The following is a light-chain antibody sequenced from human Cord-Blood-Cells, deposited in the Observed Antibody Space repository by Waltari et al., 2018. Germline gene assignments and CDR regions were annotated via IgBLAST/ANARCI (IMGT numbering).Light chain of an antibody. CDR1: SSNLGSNY. CDR3: AAWDDSLGWV. CDR2: RNN. V-gene: IGLV1-47*01. Sequence: QSVLTQPPSASGTPGQRVTISCSGSSSNLGSNYVYWYQQLPGTAPKLLIYRNNQRPSGVPDRFSGSKSGTSASLAISGLRSEDEADYYCAAWDDSLGWVFGGGTKLTVL. J-gene: IGLJ3*02.